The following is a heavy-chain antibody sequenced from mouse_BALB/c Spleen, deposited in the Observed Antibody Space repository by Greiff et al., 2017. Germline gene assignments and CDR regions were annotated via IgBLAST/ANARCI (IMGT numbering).Heavy chain of an antibody. D-gene: IGHD1-1*01. CDR1: GFSLTSYD. J-gene: IGHJ4*01. CDR2: IWTGGGT. CDR3: VRDYYGSSSAMDY. V-gene: IGHV2-9-2*01. Sequence: QVQLKESGPGLVAPSQSLSITCTVSGFSLTSYDISWIRQPPGKGLEWLGVIWTGGGTNYNSAFMSRLSISKDNSKSQVFLKMNSLQTDDTAIYYCVRDYYGSSSAMDYWGQGTSVTVSS.